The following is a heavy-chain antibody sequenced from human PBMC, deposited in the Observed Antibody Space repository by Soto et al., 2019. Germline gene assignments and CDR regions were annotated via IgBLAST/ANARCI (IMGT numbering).Heavy chain of an antibody. V-gene: IGHV4-30-2*01. J-gene: IGHJ6*02. CDR3: DRKTTVTTWDYYYYGMDV. D-gene: IGHD4-4*01. Sequence: SETLSLTCAVSGGSISSGGYSWSWIRQPPGKGLEWIGYIYHSGSTYYNPSLKSRVTISVDRSKNQFSLKLSSVTAADTAVYYCDRKTTVTTWDYYYYGMDVWGQRTTVTVSS. CDR1: GGSISSGGYS. CDR2: IYHSGST.